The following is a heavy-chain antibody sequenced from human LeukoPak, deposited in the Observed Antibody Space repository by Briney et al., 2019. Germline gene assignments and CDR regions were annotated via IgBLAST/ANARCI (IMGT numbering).Heavy chain of an antibody. CDR2: MNPSGGGT. J-gene: IGHJ2*01. V-gene: IGHV1-46*01. CDR1: GYTLASYY. D-gene: IGHD2-15*01. CDR3: ARDRGGGYCSGSSCYSQWYFDL. Sequence: GASVKVSCKASGYTLASYYIHWVRQAPGQGLEWMGIMNPSGGGTNYAQTFQGRVTVTRETSTSTAYMELSSLRSEDTAVYYCARDRGGGYCSGSSCYSQWYFDLWGRGTLVTVSS.